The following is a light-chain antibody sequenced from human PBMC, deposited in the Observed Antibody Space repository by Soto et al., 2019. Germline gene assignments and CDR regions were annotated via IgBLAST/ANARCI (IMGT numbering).Light chain of an antibody. CDR1: QGISNY. CDR2: AAS. Sequence: IQLSQSPSSLSASIGDRFTITCRASQGISNYLAWYQQKPGTVPKLLISAASTLQTGVPPRFSGGGSGTDFTLTISSLQPEDVATYYCQKYNSAPWTFGQGTKVDIK. CDR3: QKYNSAPWT. J-gene: IGKJ1*01. V-gene: IGKV1-27*01.